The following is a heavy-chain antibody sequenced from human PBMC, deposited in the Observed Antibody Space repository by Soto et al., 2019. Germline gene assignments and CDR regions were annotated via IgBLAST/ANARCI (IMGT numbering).Heavy chain of an antibody. Sequence: QVQLEQSGAEVKKPGSSVKVSCKASGGTFSTSAISWVRQAPGQGLEWMGGIMPIFRTPDYAQKFQARVTSTADESTSTAYMALSGLRSEDTAVYYCAPDKDRQQLGGNYYYILDVWGQGTTVTVSS. V-gene: IGHV1-69*12. CDR2: IMPIFRTP. D-gene: IGHD3-10*01. J-gene: IGHJ6*02. CDR3: APDKDRQQLGGNYYYILDV. CDR1: GGTFSTSA.